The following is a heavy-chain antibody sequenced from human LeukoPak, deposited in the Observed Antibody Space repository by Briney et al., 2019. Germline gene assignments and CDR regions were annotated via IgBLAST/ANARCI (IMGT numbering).Heavy chain of an antibody. J-gene: IGHJ6*02. CDR2: INHSGST. CDR1: GGPFSGYY. CDR3: ARDSLLWFGENGYYYGMDV. Sequence: PSETLSLTCAVYGGPFSGYYWSWIRQPPGKGLEWIGEINHSGSTNYNPSLKSRVTISVDTSKNQFSLKLSSVTAADTAVYYCARDSLLWFGENGYYYGMDVWGQGTTVTVSS. V-gene: IGHV4-34*01. D-gene: IGHD3-10*01.